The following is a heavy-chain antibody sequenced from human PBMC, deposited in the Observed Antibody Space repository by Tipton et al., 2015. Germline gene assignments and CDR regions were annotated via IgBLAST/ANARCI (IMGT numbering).Heavy chain of an antibody. J-gene: IGHJ4*02. CDR2: IYYSGST. V-gene: IGHV4-31*03. CDR1: GGSISSGGYY. D-gene: IGHD3-22*01. CDR3: AREGWNSDGSGYDY. Sequence: TLSLTCTVSGGSISSGGYYWSWIRQHPGKGLEWIGYIYYSGSTYYNPSLESRVTISVDTSKNKFSLQRSSVTAADTAVYYCAREGWNSDGSGYDYWGRGTLVTVSS.